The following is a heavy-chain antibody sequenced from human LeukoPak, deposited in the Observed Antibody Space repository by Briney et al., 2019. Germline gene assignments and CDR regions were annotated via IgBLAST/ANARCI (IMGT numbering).Heavy chain of an antibody. V-gene: IGHV3-66*01. Sequence: GGSLRLSCAASGFTVSSNYMSWVRQAPGKGLEWVSVIYSGGSTYYADSVKGRFTISRDNAKNSLYLQMNSLRAEDTAVYYCARAEYCTNGVCYDSEYWGQGTLVTVSS. D-gene: IGHD2-8*01. J-gene: IGHJ4*02. CDR3: ARAEYCTNGVCYDSEY. CDR2: IYSGGST. CDR1: GFTVSSNY.